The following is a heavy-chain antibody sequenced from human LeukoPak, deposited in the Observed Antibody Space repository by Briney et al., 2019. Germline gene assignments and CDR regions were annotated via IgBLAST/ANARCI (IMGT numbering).Heavy chain of an antibody. Sequence: GGSLRLSCAASGFTFSSYEMNWVRQAPGKGLEWVSYISSSGSTIYYADSVKGRFTISSDNSKNTLYLQMNSLRAEDTAVYYCAKGNSWDYGDYGWGQGTMVTVSS. CDR3: AKGNSWDYGDYG. CDR1: GFTFSSYE. CDR2: ISSSGSTI. D-gene: IGHD4-17*01. J-gene: IGHJ3*01. V-gene: IGHV3-48*03.